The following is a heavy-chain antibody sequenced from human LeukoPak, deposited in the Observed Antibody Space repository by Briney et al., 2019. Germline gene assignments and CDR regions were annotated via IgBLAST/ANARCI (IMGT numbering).Heavy chain of an antibody. Sequence: SETLSLTCTVSGDSLTGYYWSWIRQSAGKGLEWIGRIYTTTGTNYNPSLKSRVTMSVDTSRNQFSLKLRSVTAADTAVYYCARDHEPRDTPNEKWFGPRGQGTLVTV. CDR1: GDSLTGYY. V-gene: IGHV4-4*07. CDR2: IYTTTGT. D-gene: IGHD5-24*01. CDR3: ARDHEPRDTPNEKWFGP. J-gene: IGHJ5*02.